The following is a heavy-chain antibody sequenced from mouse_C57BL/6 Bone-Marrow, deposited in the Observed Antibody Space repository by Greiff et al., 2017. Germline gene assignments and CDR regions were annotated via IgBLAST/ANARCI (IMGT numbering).Heavy chain of an antibody. Sequence: QVLLQQSGAELVKPGASVTMSCKASGYTFTSYWITWVKQRPGQGLEWIGDIYPGSGSTNYNEKFKSKATLSVDTSSSTAYLQLSSLTSEDSAVYYCARPYYSNYVYFDVWGTGTTVTVSA. J-gene: IGHJ1*03. D-gene: IGHD2-5*01. CDR3: ARPYYSNYVYFDV. CDR2: IYPGSGST. V-gene: IGHV1-55*01. CDR1: GYTFTSYW.